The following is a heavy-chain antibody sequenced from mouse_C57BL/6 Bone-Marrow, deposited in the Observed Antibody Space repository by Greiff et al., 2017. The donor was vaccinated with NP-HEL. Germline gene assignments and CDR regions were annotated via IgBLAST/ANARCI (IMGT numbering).Heavy chain of an antibody. Sequence: DVQLQESGGDLVKPGGSLKLSCAASGFTFSSYGMSWVRQTPDKRLEWVATISSGGSYTYYPDSVKGRFTISRDNAKNTLYLQMSSLKSEDTAMYYCARHYYSNCFDYWGQGTTLTVSS. J-gene: IGHJ2*01. V-gene: IGHV5-6*01. CDR2: ISSGGSYT. D-gene: IGHD2-5*01. CDR3: ARHYYSNCFDY. CDR1: GFTFSSYG.